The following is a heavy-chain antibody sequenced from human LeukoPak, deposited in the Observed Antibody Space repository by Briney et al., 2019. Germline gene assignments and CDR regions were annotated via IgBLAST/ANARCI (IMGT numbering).Heavy chain of an antibody. CDR3: ARGTGSGWTDY. CDR1: GFTFSNYE. V-gene: IGHV3-48*03. CDR2: ISSSGRTI. Sequence: QPGGSLRLSCAASGFTFSNYEFNWVRQAPGKGLEWISYISSSGRTIYYADSAQGRFTISRDNAKNSLSLQMNSLRAEDTAVYYCARGTGSGWTDYWGQGTLVTVSS. J-gene: IGHJ4*02. D-gene: IGHD6-19*01.